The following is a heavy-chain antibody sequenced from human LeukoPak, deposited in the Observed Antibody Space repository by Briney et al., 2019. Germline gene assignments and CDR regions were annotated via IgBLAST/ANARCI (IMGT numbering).Heavy chain of an antibody. V-gene: IGHV4-4*07. CDR2: IYNSGTT. Sequence: PSETLSLTCTVSGGSISGNYWSWIRQSAGRGLEWIGRIYNSGTTNYNPSLKGRVTMSVDTSKNQFSLRLSSVTAADTAMYYCARDWEFYGGNFYFDYWGQGILVTVSS. CDR3: ARDWEFYGGNFYFDY. J-gene: IGHJ4*02. D-gene: IGHD4-23*01. CDR1: GGSISGNY.